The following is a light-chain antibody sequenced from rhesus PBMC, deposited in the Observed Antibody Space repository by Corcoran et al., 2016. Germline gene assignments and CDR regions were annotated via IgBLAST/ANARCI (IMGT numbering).Light chain of an antibody. Sequence: DIQMSQSPSSLSASVGDRVTITCRASQGISSYLTWYQQKPGKAPKLLIYYANSLASGVPSRFSGSGSWTELTLTISSLQPEDFATYYCQQGNSNPYSFGQGTKVEIK. CDR2: YAN. CDR3: QQGNSNPYS. J-gene: IGKJ2*01. CDR1: QGISSY. V-gene: IGKV1-32*02.